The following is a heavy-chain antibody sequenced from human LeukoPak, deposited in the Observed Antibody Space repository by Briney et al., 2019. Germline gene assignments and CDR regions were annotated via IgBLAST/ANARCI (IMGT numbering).Heavy chain of an antibody. Sequence: SVKVSCKASGGTFSSYAISWARQAPGQGLEWMGGIIPIFGTANYAQKFQGRVTITADESTSTAYMELSSLRSEDTAVYYCARDRVLGYSSSWYDWFDPWGQGTLVTVSS. CDR3: ARDRVLGYSSSWYDWFDP. CDR1: GGTFSSYA. CDR2: IIPIFGTA. V-gene: IGHV1-69*13. D-gene: IGHD6-13*01. J-gene: IGHJ5*02.